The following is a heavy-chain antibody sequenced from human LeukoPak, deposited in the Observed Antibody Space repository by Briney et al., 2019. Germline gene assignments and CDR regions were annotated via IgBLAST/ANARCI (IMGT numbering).Heavy chain of an antibody. J-gene: IGHJ4*02. CDR3: ARDLGDGYNYPHDY. V-gene: IGHV3-21*01. CDR2: ISSSSSYI. D-gene: IGHD5-24*01. Sequence: GGSLRLSCAASGFTFSSYSMNWVRQTPGKGLEWVSSISSSSSYIYYADSVKGRFTISRDNAKNSLYLQMNSLRAEDTAVYYCARDLGDGYNYPHDYWGQGTLVTVSS. CDR1: GFTFSSYS.